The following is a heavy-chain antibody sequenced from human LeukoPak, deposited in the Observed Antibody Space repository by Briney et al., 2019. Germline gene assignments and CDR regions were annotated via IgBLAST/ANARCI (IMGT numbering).Heavy chain of an antibody. CDR1: GFTFSSYW. CDR3: AVYCSSTSCYFV. J-gene: IGHJ4*02. V-gene: IGHV3-74*01. CDR2: INSDGSST. Sequence: PGGSLRLSCAASGFTFSSYWMHWVRQAPGKGLVWVSRINSDGSSTSYADSVKGRFTISRDNAKNTLYLQMNSLRAEDTVVYYCAVYCSSTSCYFVWGQGTLVTVSS. D-gene: IGHD2-2*01.